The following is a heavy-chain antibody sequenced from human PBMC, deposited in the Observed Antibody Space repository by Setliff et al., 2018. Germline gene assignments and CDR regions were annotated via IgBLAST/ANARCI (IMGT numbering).Heavy chain of an antibody. CDR3: ARHRRDSSGNYFVGLYYFDY. J-gene: IGHJ4*02. CDR2: AHPDGST. D-gene: IGHD3-22*01. Sequence: SETLSLTCTVSGGSLSADYYWSWIRQPAGKGLEWIGHAHPDGSTNYNPSLKSRVSISLDTSKSQFSLRLSSLTAADTAVYYCARHRRDSSGNYFVGLYYFDYWGQGTPVTVSS. CDR1: GGSLSADYY. V-gene: IGHV4-61*09.